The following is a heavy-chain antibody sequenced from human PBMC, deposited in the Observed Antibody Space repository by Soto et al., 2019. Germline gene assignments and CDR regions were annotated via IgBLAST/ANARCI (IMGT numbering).Heavy chain of an antibody. D-gene: IGHD1-26*01. Sequence: ASVTVSCKVSGYTLTELSMHWVRQAPGKGLEWMGGFDPEDGETIYAQKFQGRVTMTEDTSTDTAYMELSSLRSEDTAVYYCATGQVDIWEFDYWGQGTLVTVSS. CDR1: GYTLTELS. CDR2: FDPEDGET. J-gene: IGHJ4*02. V-gene: IGHV1-24*01. CDR3: ATGQVDIWEFDY.